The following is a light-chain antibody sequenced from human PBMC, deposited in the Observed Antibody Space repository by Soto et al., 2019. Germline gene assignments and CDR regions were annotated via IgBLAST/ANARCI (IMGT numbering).Light chain of an antibody. CDR1: QTISSW. Sequence: DIQMTQSPSTLSGSVGDRVTITCRASQTISSWLAWYQQKPGKAPKLLIYKASTLKSGVPSRFSGSGSGTEFTLTISSLQPDDFATYYCQQSYNTPRLTFGGGTKVDIK. V-gene: IGKV1-5*03. J-gene: IGKJ4*01. CDR2: KAS. CDR3: QQSYNTPRLT.